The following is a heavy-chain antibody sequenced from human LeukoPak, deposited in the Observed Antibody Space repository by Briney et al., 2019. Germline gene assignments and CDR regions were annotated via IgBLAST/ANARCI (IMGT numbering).Heavy chain of an antibody. Sequence: GGSLRLSCAASGFTFSRNGMTWVRQAPGKGLEWVSAISGSGGSTYYADSVKGRFTISRDNSKNTLYLQMNSLRAEDTAVYYCAKAPGGIVGYWGQGTLVTVSS. V-gene: IGHV3-23*01. CDR3: AKAPGGIVGY. CDR2: ISGSGGST. CDR1: GFTFSRNG. J-gene: IGHJ4*02. D-gene: IGHD3-16*01.